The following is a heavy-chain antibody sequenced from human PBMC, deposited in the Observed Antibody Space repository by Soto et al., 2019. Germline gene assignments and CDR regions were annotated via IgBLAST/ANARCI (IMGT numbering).Heavy chain of an antibody. V-gene: IGHV1-46*03. CDR3: ARDLRYCSSTSCPGFDY. D-gene: IGHD2-2*01. Sequence: GASVKVSCKASGYTFTGYYMHWVRQAPGQGLEWMGIINPSGGSTSYAQKFQGRVTMTRDTSTSTVYMELSSLRSEDTAVYYCARDLRYCSSTSCPGFDYWGQGTLVTVSS. CDR1: GYTFTGYY. J-gene: IGHJ4*02. CDR2: INPSGGST.